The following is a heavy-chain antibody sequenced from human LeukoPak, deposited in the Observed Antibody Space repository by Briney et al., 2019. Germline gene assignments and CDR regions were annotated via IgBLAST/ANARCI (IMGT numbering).Heavy chain of an antibody. CDR3: ARDAGSYFDS. CDR2: TRNKANSYTT. D-gene: IGHD1-26*01. Sequence: PGGSLRLSCAASGFTFSDHYMDWVRQAPGKGLEWVGRTRNKANSYTTEYAAAVKGRFTISRDESKNSLYLQMNRLKTEDTAVYYCARDAGSYFDSWGQGTLVTVSS. CDR1: GFTFSDHY. V-gene: IGHV3-72*01. J-gene: IGHJ4*02.